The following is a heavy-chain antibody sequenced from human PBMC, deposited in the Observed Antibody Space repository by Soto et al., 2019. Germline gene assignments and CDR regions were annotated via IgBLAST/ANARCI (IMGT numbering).Heavy chain of an antibody. Sequence: QVQLVQSGAEVKKPGSSVKVSCKASGSTFSSFTISWVRQAPGQGLEWMGRIIPILGIANYGQKFQGRVTITADKSTSTAYMELSSLRSEDTAVYYCARVSGGSNWGQGTLVTVSS. D-gene: IGHD6-25*01. CDR2: IIPILGIA. J-gene: IGHJ4*02. CDR3: ARVSGGSN. CDR1: GSTFSSFT. V-gene: IGHV1-69*02.